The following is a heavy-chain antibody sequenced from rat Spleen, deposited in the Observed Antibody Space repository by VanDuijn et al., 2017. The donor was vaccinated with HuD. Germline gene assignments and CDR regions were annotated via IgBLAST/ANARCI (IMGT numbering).Heavy chain of an antibody. D-gene: IGHD1-6*01. CDR1: GHYITSSY. Sequence: EVQLQESGPGLVKPSQSLSLTCSVTGHYITSSYRWNWIRKFPGNKMEWIGHISYTTSTTYNPSLKSRISITRDTSKNQFFLQLNSVTTEDTATYYCARYKSTTGPDYWGQGVMVTVSS. CDR3: ARYKSTTGPDY. V-gene: IGHV3-1*01. J-gene: IGHJ2*01. CDR2: ISYTTST.